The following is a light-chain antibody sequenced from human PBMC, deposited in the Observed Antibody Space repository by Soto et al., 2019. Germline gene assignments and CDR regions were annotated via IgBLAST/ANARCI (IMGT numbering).Light chain of an antibody. CDR2: GAS. Sequence: DIVMTQSPAPLSVSPGERATLSCRASQSVSSSYLAWYQQKPGQAPRLLIYGASSRATGIPDRFSGSGSGTDCTLTISRLEPEDFAVYYCQQYGNSPQTLGQGTKVDIK. CDR3: QQYGNSPQT. J-gene: IGKJ1*01. CDR1: QSVSSSY. V-gene: IGKV3-20*01.